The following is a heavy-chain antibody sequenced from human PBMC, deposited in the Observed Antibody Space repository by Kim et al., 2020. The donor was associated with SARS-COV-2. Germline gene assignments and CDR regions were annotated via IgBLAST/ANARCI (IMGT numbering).Heavy chain of an antibody. V-gene: IGHV1-18*01. CDR3: ARTYSSSSPPGWFDP. CDR2: ISAYNGNT. CDR1: GYTFTSYG. D-gene: IGHD6-13*01. Sequence: ASVKVSCKASGYTFTSYGISWVRQAPGQGLEWMGWISAYNGNTNYAQKLQGRVTMTTDTSTSTAYMELRSLRSDDTAVYYCARTYSSSSPPGWFDPWGQGTLVTVSS. J-gene: IGHJ5*02.